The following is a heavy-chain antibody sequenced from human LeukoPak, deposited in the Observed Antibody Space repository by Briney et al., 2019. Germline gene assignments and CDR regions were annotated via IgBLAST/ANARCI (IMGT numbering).Heavy chain of an antibody. J-gene: IGHJ4*02. D-gene: IGHD3-22*01. CDR3: AREPYYYDSSGFQ. V-gene: IGHV3-30-3*01. CDR1: GFTFSSYA. Sequence: GGSLRLSCAASGFTFSSYAMRWVRQAPGKGLEWVAVISYDGSNKYYADSVKGRFTISRDNSKNTLYLQMNSLRAEDTAVYYCAREPYYYDSSGFQWGQGTLVTVSS. CDR2: ISYDGSNK.